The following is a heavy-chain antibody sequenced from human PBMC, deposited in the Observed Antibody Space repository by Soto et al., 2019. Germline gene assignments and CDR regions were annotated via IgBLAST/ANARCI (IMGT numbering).Heavy chain of an antibody. V-gene: IGHV3-23*01. J-gene: IGHJ4*02. D-gene: IGHD4-17*01. CDR3: EKDAVSGDGIWLLDS. CDR1: GFTFTNYA. Sequence: GGSLRLSCAASGFTFTNYAMTWARQAPGKGLEWVSSLLRSGSTTYYADSVKGRFTISSDISANSLYLQMDSLRAEDTAVYYCEKDAVSGDGIWLLDSWGQGPVVTVSS. CDR2: LLRSGSTT.